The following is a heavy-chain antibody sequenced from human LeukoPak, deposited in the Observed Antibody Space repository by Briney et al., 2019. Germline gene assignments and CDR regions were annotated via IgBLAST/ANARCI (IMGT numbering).Heavy chain of an antibody. J-gene: IGHJ3*02. CDR2: IYYSGST. CDR3: ARALRYGGTPVAFDI. D-gene: IGHD4-23*01. V-gene: IGHV4-59*12. CDR1: GGSISSYY. Sequence: PSETLSLTCTVSGGSISSYYWSWIRQPPGKGLEWIGYIYYSGSTYYNPSLKSRVTISVDTSKNQFSLKLSSVTAADTAVYYCARALRYGGTPVAFDIWGQGTMVTVSS.